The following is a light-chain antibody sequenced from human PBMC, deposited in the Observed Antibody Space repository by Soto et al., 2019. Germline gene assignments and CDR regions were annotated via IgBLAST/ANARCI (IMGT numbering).Light chain of an antibody. CDR2: AAS. CDR1: QDIGKS. CDR3: QMYVTAPET. V-gene: IGKV1-27*01. Sequence: DIQMTQSPSSLSESVGDRLTITCRASQDIGKSLAWYQQRPGKVPKPLIYAASTLHSGVPSRFSGGGSGTHFTLTISNLQPEDVATYYCQMYVTAPETFGQGNKVEIK. J-gene: IGKJ1*01.